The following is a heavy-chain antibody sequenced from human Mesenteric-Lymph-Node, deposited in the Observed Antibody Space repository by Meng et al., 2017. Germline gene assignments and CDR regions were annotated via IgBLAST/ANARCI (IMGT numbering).Heavy chain of an antibody. J-gene: IGHJ4*02. CDR2: IYHSGST. CDR1: GGSMSSTNW. Sequence: QGQLEQWGAGRVKPSGTLSLTCAVSGGSMSSTNWWGWVRQPPGKGLEWIGEIYHSGSTNYNPSLKSRVSISVDKSKNQFSLKLSSVTAADTAVYYCARADKVRFEYWGQGTLVTVSS. V-gene: IGHV4-4*02. CDR3: ARADKVRFEY.